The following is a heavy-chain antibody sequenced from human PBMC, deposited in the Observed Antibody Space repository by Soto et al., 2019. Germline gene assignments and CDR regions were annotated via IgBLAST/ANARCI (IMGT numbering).Heavy chain of an antibody. CDR3: AKDTSSWTEGGDWLDP. V-gene: IGHV4-61*01. D-gene: IGHD6-13*01. Sequence: SETLSLTCPVSCGSVSSGSYYWSWIRQPPGKGLEWIGDIYYSGSTNNNPPLKSRGTISLDTFKNQFSLKLSSVTAADTAVYYCAKDTSSWTEGGDWLDPWGQGSLVTVSS. CDR2: IYYSGST. J-gene: IGHJ5*02. CDR1: CGSVSSGSYY.